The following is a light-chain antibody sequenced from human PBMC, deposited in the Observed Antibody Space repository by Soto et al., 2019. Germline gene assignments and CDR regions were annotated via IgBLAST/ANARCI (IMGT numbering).Light chain of an antibody. V-gene: IGLV2-23*03. Sequence: QSALTQPASVSGSHGQSITISCTGTNDDVGGYGFVSWFQQRPAKVPKLIIYDGVKRPSGVSRRFSGSKSGNTASLTISGLQADDEADYFCFSYASGDIVVFGGGTKLTVL. J-gene: IGLJ2*01. CDR1: NDDVGGYGF. CDR3: FSYASGDIVV. CDR2: DGV.